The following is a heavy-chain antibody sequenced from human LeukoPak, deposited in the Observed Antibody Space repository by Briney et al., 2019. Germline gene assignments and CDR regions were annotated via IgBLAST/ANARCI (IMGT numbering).Heavy chain of an antibody. CDR2: TSYDGNDK. J-gene: IGHJ3*02. Sequence: GGSLRLSCAASGFMFRSYAMHWVRQPPGKGLEWVSVTSYDGNDKYYADSVKGRFTISRDNSKNTLYLQMNSMRVEDTAVYYCARASYSNHPKGTVDIWGQGTMVTVSS. CDR3: ARASYSNHPKGTVDI. CDR1: GFMFRSYA. V-gene: IGHV3-30-3*01. D-gene: IGHD4-11*01.